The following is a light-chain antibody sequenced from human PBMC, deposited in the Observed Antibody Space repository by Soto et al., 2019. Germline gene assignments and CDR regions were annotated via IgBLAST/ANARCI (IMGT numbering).Light chain of an antibody. CDR1: QSVSRY. Sequence: EIVLSQSPATLSLSPGERATLSCRASQSVSRYLAWYQQKPGQDPRLLSYDASCRATGIPGMFSGSGSGTDFPLTISSLEPEDFAVYYWQQRSNWLTFGGGTKVEIK. J-gene: IGKJ4*01. V-gene: IGKV3-11*01. CDR2: DAS. CDR3: QQRSNWLT.